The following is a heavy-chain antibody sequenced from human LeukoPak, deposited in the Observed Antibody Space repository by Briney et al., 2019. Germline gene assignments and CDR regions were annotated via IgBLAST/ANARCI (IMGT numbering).Heavy chain of an antibody. V-gene: IGHV4-59*01. CDR1: GGSISSYY. CDR3: ASGFTRIFDY. CDR2: IYYSGST. Sequence: PSETLSLTCTVSGGSISSYYWIWIRQPPGKGLEWIGYIYYSGSTNYNPSLKSRVTISVDTSKNQFSLKLSSVTAADTAVYYCASGFTRIFDYWGQGTLVTVSS. D-gene: IGHD2-15*01. J-gene: IGHJ4*02.